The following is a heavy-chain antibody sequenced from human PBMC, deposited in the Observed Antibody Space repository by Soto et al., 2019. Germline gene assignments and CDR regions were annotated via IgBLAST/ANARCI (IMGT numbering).Heavy chain of an antibody. D-gene: IGHD3-22*01. CDR1: GGSISSYY. V-gene: IGHV4-4*07. CDR3: ARDQRWNYEDSSCYSL. CDR2: IYTSGST. J-gene: IGHJ4*02. Sequence: SSETLSLTCTVSGGSISSYYWSWIRQPAGKGLEWIGRIYTSGSTNYNPSLKSRVTMSVDTSKNQFSLKLSSVTAADTAVYYCARDQRWNYEDSSCYSLWGQGTLVTVSS.